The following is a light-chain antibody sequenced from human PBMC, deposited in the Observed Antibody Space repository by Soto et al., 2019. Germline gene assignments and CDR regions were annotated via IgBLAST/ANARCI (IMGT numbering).Light chain of an antibody. J-gene: IGKJ1*01. Sequence: DIQMTQSPSSLSASVGDRVTITCRASQSISRYLKWYQQKPGKAPRLLIYAAYRLQSGVPSRFSGSGCGTDFTLTISSRQPEDVATYYCQQSDRTPRTVGQGTQVESK. CDR2: AAY. CDR1: QSISRY. CDR3: QQSDRTPRT. V-gene: IGKV1-39*01.